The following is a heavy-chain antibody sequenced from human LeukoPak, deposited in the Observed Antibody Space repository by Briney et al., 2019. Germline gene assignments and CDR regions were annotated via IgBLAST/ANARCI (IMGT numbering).Heavy chain of an antibody. J-gene: IGHJ4*02. D-gene: IGHD3-16*02. CDR2: IIPIFDTA. Sequence: SVKVSCKASGGTFSNYAISWVRQAPGQGLEWMGGIIPIFDTADYAQKFQGRLTITADESTSTAYMELSRLRSDDTAVYYCARGEGVNYRYSGFGYFNAVDYWGQGTLVTVSS. CDR3: ARGEGVNYRYSGFGYFNAVDY. CDR1: GGTFSNYA. V-gene: IGHV1-69*13.